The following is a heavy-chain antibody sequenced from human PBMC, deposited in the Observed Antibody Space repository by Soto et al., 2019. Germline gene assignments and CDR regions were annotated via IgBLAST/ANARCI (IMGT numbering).Heavy chain of an antibody. D-gene: IGHD3-22*01. CDR3: ARKDKSGYFNWFDP. CDR1: GYSFTSYW. Sequence: GESLKISCKGSGYSFTSYWIGWVRQMPGKGLEWMGIIYPGDSDTRYSPSFQGQVTISADKSTSTVFLQWASLKASDTAVYFCARKDKSGYFNWFDPWGQGTLVTAPQ. V-gene: IGHV5-51*01. CDR2: IYPGDSDT. J-gene: IGHJ5*02.